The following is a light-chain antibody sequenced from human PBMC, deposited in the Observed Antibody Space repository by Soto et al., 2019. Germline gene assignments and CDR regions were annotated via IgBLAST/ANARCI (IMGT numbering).Light chain of an antibody. J-gene: IGKJ1*01. V-gene: IGKV1-39*01. Sequence: DIQLTQSPSSLSASLGDRVTITCRASQTTNIYLNWYQQQPGKVPRLLIYAASNLQSGVPSRFSGRGSGTDFTLTISSLQPEDFATYYCQQSYASPPTFGQGTKVESK. CDR3: QQSYASPPT. CDR1: QTTNIY. CDR2: AAS.